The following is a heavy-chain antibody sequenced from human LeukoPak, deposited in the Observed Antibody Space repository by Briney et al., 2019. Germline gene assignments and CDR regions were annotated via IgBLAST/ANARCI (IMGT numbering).Heavy chain of an antibody. J-gene: IGHJ4*02. Sequence: GGSLRLSCAASGFTFSSYAMIWVRQAPGKGLEWVSDISGSGGNTYYADSVKGRFTISRDNSRNTLYLKMNSPRAEDTAVYYCAILPGYSSGWYEVNYWGQGTLVTVSS. CDR1: GFTFSSYA. D-gene: IGHD6-13*01. CDR2: ISGSGGNT. CDR3: AILPGYSSGWYEVNY. V-gene: IGHV3-23*01.